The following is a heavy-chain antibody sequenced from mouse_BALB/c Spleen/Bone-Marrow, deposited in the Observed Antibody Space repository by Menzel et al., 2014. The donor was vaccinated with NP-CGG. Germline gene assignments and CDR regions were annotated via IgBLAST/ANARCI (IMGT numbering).Heavy chain of an antibody. CDR3: AGGGANVDY. J-gene: IGHJ2*01. V-gene: IGHV1-69*01. Sequence: VQLQQSGAELVMPGASVKMSCKASGHTFTDHWMHWVKQRPGQGLEWIGAIDISDSYTTYNQKFKGKATLTVDESSSSVDMQRSRFASEESEVCECAGGGANVDYWGQGTPLTVSS. CDR2: IDISDSYT. CDR1: GHTFTDHW.